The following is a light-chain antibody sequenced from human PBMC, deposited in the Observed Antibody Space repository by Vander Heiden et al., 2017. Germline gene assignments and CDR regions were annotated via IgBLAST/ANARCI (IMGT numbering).Light chain of an antibody. J-gene: IGKJ2*01. CDR1: ENIGRS. CDR3: HQSSSVPYS. Sequence: EIVLTQSPDFQSVAPQEKVTITCRASENIGRSLHWHQQKPGQSPKLLIKYASQSFSGVPSRFSGGGSGTDFTLTINSLEAEDAATYYCHQSSSVPYSFGQGTKLDIK. V-gene: IGKV6-21*01. CDR2: YAS.